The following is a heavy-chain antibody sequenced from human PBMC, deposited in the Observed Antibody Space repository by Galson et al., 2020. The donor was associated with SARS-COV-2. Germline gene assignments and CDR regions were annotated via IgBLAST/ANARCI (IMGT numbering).Heavy chain of an antibody. J-gene: IGHJ3*02. Sequence: SETLSLTCTVSGGSISSSSYYWGWIRQPPGKGLEWIGSIYYSGSTYYNPSLKSRVTISVDTSKNQFSLKLSSVTAADTAVYYCEGTAMVMSVAAFDIWGQGTMVTVSS. CDR1: GGSISSSSYY. V-gene: IGHV4-39*07. D-gene: IGHD5-18*01. CDR2: IYYSGST. CDR3: EGTAMVMSVAAFDI.